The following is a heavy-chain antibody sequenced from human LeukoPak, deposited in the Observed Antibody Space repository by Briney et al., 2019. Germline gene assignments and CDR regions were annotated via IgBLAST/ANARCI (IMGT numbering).Heavy chain of an antibody. CDR2: INYNGAIT. J-gene: IGHJ4*02. V-gene: IGHV3-20*04. CDR3: ARDRLGPSFSVSHFDL. D-gene: IGHD3-3*02. CDR1: GFTFVDYG. Sequence: GGSLRLSCATSGFTFVDYGLSWVRRAPGKGLEWLCAINYNGAITDYADPVKGRFTISRDNAKNSLYLRMDSLRAEYTALYYCARDRLGPSFSVSHFDLWGQGTLVTVSS.